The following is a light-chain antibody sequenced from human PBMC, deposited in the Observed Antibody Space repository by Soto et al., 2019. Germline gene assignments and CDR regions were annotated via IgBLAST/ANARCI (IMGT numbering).Light chain of an antibody. CDR3: SSYAGSNKMV. CDR1: SRDVGGYDY. J-gene: IGLJ2*01. CDR2: EVN. V-gene: IGLV2-8*01. Sequence: QSVLTQPPSASGSPGESVTMSCTGTSRDVGGYDYVSWFQQHPGKAPKLIIFEVNKRPSGVPDRFSGSRSGNTASLTVSGLQIEDEADYYCSSYAGSNKMVFGGGTKLTVL.